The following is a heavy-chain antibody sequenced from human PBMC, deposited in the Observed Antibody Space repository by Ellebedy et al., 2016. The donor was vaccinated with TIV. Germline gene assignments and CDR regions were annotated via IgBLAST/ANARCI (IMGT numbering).Heavy chain of an antibody. CDR3: ARDYEYYFDY. CDR2: IYTSGST. J-gene: IGHJ4*02. D-gene: IGHD3-3*01. CDR1: GGSFSGYY. V-gene: IGHV4-4*07. Sequence: SETLSLXXAVYGGSFSGYYWSWIRQPAGKGLEWIGRIYTSGSTNYNPSLKSRVTMSVDTSKNQFSLKLSSVTAADTAVYYCARDYEYYFDYWGQGTLVTVSS.